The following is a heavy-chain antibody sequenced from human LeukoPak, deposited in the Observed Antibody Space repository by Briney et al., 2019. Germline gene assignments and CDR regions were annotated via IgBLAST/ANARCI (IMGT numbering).Heavy chain of an antibody. J-gene: IGHJ6*03. Sequence: GGSLKLSCAASGFTLRSYWMYWARQAPGKGLVWVSRINSDGRTTHYAESVKGRFTISRDNAKNTLYLQMNSLRAEGTAVYYCAREVEKVPPARGVYYYYYMDVWGKGTSVTVSS. CDR3: AREVEKVPPARGVYYYYYMDV. CDR2: INSDGRTT. V-gene: IGHV3-74*01. CDR1: GFTLRSYW. D-gene: IGHD2-2*01.